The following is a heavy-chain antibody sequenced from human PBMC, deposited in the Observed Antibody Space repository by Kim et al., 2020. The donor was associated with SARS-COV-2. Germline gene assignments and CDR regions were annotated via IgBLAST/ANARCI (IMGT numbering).Heavy chain of an antibody. CDR3: ARDRGSGWYGYFDY. J-gene: IGHJ4*02. D-gene: IGHD6-19*01. Sequence: YADSVKDRFTISRDNSKNTLYLQMNSQRAEETAVYYCARDRGSGWYGYFDYWGQGTLVTVSS. V-gene: IGHV3-33*01.